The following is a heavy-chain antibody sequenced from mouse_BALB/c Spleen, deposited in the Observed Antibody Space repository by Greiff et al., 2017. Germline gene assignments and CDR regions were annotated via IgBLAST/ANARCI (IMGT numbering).Heavy chain of an antibody. D-gene: IGHD2-1*01. V-gene: IGHV1-69*01. CDR2: IDTSDSYT. CDR1: GYTFTDYW. J-gene: IGHJ4*01. CDR3: AREDYGNLRGAMDY. Sequence: QVQLQQPGAELVMPGASVKMSCKASGYTFTDYWMHWVKQRPGQGLEWIGAIDTSDSYTSYNQKFKGKATLTVDESSSTAYMQLSSLTSEDSAVYYCAREDYGNLRGAMDYWGQGTSVTVSS.